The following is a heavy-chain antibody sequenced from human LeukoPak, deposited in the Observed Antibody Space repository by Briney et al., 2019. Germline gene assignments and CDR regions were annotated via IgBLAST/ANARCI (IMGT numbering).Heavy chain of an antibody. J-gene: IGHJ4*02. V-gene: IGHV3-48*01. CDR3: ARKLWFGEPCCYFDY. CDR2: ISSSSSTI. D-gene: IGHD3-10*01. Sequence: GGSLRLSCAASGFTFSSYSMNWVRQAPGKGLEWVSYISSSSSTIYYADSVKGRFTISRDNAKNSLHLQMNSLRAEDTAVYYCARKLWFGEPCCYFDYWGQGTLVTVSS. CDR1: GFTFSSYS.